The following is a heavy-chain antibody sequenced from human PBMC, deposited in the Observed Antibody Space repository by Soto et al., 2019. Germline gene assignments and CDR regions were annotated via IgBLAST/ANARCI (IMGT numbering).Heavy chain of an antibody. V-gene: IGHV4-30-4*01. Sequence: SETLSLTCTVSGDSLTSHSYYWTWVRQPPGKGLEWIGYIYYSGSTYYNPSLKSRVTISVDTSKNQFSLKLSSVTAADTAVYYCARGGMGYDFWSGYPGWFDPWGQGTLVTVSS. CDR2: IYYSGST. CDR1: GDSLTSHSYY. D-gene: IGHD3-3*01. CDR3: ARGGMGYDFWSGYPGWFDP. J-gene: IGHJ5*02.